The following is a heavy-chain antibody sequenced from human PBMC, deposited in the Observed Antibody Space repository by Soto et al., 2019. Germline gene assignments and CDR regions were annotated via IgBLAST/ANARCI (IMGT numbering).Heavy chain of an antibody. D-gene: IGHD6-13*01. CDR1: GGSISGYY. Sequence: VQLQESGPGLVKPSETLSLTCTVSGGSISGYYWSWIRQSPGKGLEWIGYIHYSGMTNYNPSLKRRATRSVDTSKHQLSLKLSSVTAADSAVYYCARGSAAGRRSPFDYWGQGTLVTVSS. J-gene: IGHJ4*02. CDR2: IHYSGMT. CDR3: ARGSAAGRRSPFDY. V-gene: IGHV4-59*01.